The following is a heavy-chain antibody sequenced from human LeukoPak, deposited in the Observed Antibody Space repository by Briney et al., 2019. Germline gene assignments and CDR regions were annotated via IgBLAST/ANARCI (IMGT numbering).Heavy chain of an antibody. CDR1: GGSISGSSYY. V-gene: IGHV4-39*07. Sequence: KSSETLSLTCTVAGGSISGSSYYWGWIRQPPGKGLEWIGEINHSGSTNYNPSLKSRVTISVDTSKNQFSLKLSSVTAADTAVYYCARERGSGWNYWGQGTLVTVSS. CDR2: INHSGST. J-gene: IGHJ4*02. CDR3: ARERGSGWNY. D-gene: IGHD6-19*01.